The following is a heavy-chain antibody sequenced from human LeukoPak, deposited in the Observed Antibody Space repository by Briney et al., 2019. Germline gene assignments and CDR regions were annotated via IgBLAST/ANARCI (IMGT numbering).Heavy chain of an antibody. V-gene: IGHV3-23*01. D-gene: IGHD3-3*01. CDR1: GFSFSTYA. Sequence: GGSLRLSCAASGFSFSTYAMGWVRQAPGQGLEWVSTISGSGDNTYYADSLKGRFTISRDNSKNTLFLQMNSLRPEDTAVYHCAKGRTIGSYGSFDMWGKGTKVTVSS. J-gene: IGHJ3*02. CDR3: AKGRTIGSYGSFDM. CDR2: ISGSGDNT.